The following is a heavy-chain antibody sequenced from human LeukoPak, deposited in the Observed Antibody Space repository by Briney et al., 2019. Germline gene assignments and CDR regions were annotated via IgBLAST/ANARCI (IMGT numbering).Heavy chain of an antibody. V-gene: IGHV1-69*01. CDR2: IVPILRTP. J-gene: IGHJ6*02. Sequence: GSSVKVSCKSFRDTFSSSGISWVRQAPGQGLEWMGGIVPILRTPDYAKKFQGKVTITADESTTTAYMEPSSLTSEDTAVYYCARSKGRRTSGYNHYYAMDVWGQGTTVTVSS. D-gene: IGHD3-22*01. CDR1: RDTFSSSG. CDR3: ARSKGRRTSGYNHYYAMDV.